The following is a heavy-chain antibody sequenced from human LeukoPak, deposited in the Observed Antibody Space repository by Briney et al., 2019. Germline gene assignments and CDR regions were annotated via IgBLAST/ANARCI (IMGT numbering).Heavy chain of an antibody. CDR2: LYYSGSS. J-gene: IGHJ4*02. CDR1: GDSISSSNSY. V-gene: IGHV4-39*01. D-gene: IGHD3-16*02. Sequence: SETLSLTCTVSGDSISSSNSYRGWIRQPPGKGLEWIGSLYYSGSSYYNPSLKSRVTISADTSKNQFSLKLTSVTAADTAVYYCVIIAGYWGQGTLVTVSS. CDR3: VIIAGY.